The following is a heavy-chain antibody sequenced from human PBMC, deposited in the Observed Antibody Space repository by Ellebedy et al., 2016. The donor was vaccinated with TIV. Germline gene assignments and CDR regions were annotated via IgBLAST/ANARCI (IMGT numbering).Heavy chain of an antibody. CDR1: GGSITSDGFY. J-gene: IGHJ4*02. D-gene: IGHD5-18*01. Sequence: SETLSLTCTVSGGSITSDGFYWGWIRQPPGKGLEWIGSLYYSGSAYYNPSLKSRVTMSIDTSKKQFSLNLSSVTAADTAVYYCARGGYSYGYVFDYWGQGTLVTVSS. V-gene: IGHV4-39*07. CDR2: LYYSGSA. CDR3: ARGGYSYGYVFDY.